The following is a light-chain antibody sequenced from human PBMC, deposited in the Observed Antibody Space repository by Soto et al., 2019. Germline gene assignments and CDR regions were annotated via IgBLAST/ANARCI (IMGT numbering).Light chain of an antibody. J-gene: IGKJ1*01. Sequence: EIVLTQSPATLSLSPGERATLSCRASQSVSSYLAWYQQKPGQAPSLLIYDASNRATGIQARFSGSGSGTDFTLTISSLEPEDFAVYYCQQRSNWPRTFGQGTKVDIK. CDR1: QSVSSY. V-gene: IGKV3-11*01. CDR2: DAS. CDR3: QQRSNWPRT.